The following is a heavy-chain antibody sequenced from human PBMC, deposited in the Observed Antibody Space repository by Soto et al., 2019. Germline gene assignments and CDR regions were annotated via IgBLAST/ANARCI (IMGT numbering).Heavy chain of an antibody. V-gene: IGHV3-23*01. Sequence: GGSLRLSCTASGFTFSSYAMNWVRQAPGKGLEWVSTISGSGGSTYYADSVKGRFTISRDNSRNTLYLQMNSLRAEDTAVYYCAKGKRYYDSSGYSTYDYWGQGTLVTVSS. J-gene: IGHJ4*02. D-gene: IGHD3-22*01. CDR1: GFTFSSYA. CDR2: ISGSGGST. CDR3: AKGKRYYDSSGYSTYDY.